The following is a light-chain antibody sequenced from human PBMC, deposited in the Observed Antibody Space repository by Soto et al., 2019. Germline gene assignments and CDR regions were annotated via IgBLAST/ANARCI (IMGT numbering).Light chain of an antibody. J-gene: IGKJ1*01. CDR1: QSVSSD. Sequence: EIVMTQSPATLSVSPGERATLSCRASQSVSSDLVWYQQKAGQAPRLLIYDASHRATGIPARFSGSGSGTDFTLTISSLEPEDFAVYYCQQYNNWWTFGQGTKVDIK. V-gene: IGKV3D-15*01. CDR2: DAS. CDR3: QQYNNWWT.